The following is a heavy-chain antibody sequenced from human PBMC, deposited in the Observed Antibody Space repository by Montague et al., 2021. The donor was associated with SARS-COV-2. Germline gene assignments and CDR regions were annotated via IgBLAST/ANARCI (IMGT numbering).Heavy chain of an antibody. CDR2: IKRGDT. V-gene: IGHV4-34*12. CDR3: ARRPAPLFHLDWSQRYFDYYGLDV. D-gene: IGHD3/OR15-3a*01. Sequence: SETLSLTCAVYGESYNPWGQSFNNYHWGWIRQSQGKGLEWIGDIKRGDTKYNPSLGSRVTISADTAKKQFSLMLTSVTAADTAVYYCARRPAPLFHLDWSQRYFDYYGLDVWGQGTAVIVS. CDR1: GESYNPWGQSFNNYH. J-gene: IGHJ6*02.